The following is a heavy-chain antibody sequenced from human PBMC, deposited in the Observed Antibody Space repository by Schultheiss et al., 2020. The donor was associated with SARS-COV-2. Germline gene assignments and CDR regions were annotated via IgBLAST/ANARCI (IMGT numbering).Heavy chain of an antibody. CDR3: ARQGVPAGAFDP. CDR2: IYYSGST. J-gene: IGHJ5*02. CDR1: GDSISSSTW. V-gene: IGHV4-4*02. D-gene: IGHD2-2*01. Sequence: SETLSLTCAVSGDSISSSTWWSWVRQPPGKGLEWIGYIYYSGSTYYNPSLKSRVTISVDTSKNQFSLKLSSVTAADTAVYYCARQGVPAGAFDPWGQGTLVTVSS.